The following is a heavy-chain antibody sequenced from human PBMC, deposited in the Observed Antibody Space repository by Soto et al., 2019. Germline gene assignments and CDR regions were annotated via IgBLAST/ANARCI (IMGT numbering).Heavy chain of an antibody. CDR2: INAGNGNT. Sequence: QVQLVQSGAEVKKPGASVKVSCKASGYTFTSYAMHWVRQAPGQRLEWMGWINAGNGNTKYSQKFQGRVTITRDTSASTAYMELSSLRSEDTAVYYCARIYYGSGSYRYYYYGMDVWGQGTTVTVSS. V-gene: IGHV1-3*01. CDR1: GYTFTSYA. CDR3: ARIYYGSGSYRYYYYGMDV. D-gene: IGHD3-10*01. J-gene: IGHJ6*02.